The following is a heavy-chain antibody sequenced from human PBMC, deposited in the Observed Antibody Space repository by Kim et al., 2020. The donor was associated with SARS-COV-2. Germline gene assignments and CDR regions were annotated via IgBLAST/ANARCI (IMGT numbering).Heavy chain of an antibody. Sequence: SETLSLTCAVYGGSFSGYYWSWIRQPPGKGLEWIGEINHSGSTNYNPSLKSRVTISVDTSKNQFSLKLSSVTAADTAVYYCARGPRIAVAGLYYYGMDV. V-gene: IGHV4-34*01. CDR3: ARGPRIAVAGLYYYGMDV. J-gene: IGHJ6*01. D-gene: IGHD6-19*01. CDR2: INHSGST. CDR1: GGSFSGYY.